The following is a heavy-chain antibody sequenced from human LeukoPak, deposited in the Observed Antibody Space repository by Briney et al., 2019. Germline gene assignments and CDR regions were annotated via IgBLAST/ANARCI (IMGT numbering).Heavy chain of an antibody. J-gene: IGHJ4*02. V-gene: IGHV1-46*01. Sequence: ASVKVSCKASGYTLTSYYLQWVRQAPGQGLEWMGIINPSGGNTSYAQKFQGRVTMTRDMSTSTVYMELSSLRSEDTAVYYCARDQGYDSSGYYYYQFDYWGQGTLVTVSS. CDR2: INPSGGNT. CDR1: GYTLTSYY. CDR3: ARDQGYDSSGYYYYQFDY. D-gene: IGHD3-22*01.